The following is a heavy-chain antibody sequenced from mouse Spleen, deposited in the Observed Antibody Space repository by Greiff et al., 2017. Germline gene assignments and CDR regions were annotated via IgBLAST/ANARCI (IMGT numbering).Heavy chain of an antibody. D-gene: IGHD2-2*01. Sequence: VQLQQSGAELVRPGASVKLSCTASGLNIKDDYMHWVKQRPEQGLEWIGWIDPENGDTEYASKFQGKATITADTSSNTAYLQLSSLTSEDTAVYYCTTGGYDDRYFDYWGQGTTLTVSS. CDR2: IDPENGDT. CDR1: GLNIKDDY. CDR3: TTGGYDDRYFDY. J-gene: IGHJ2*01. V-gene: IGHV14-4*01.